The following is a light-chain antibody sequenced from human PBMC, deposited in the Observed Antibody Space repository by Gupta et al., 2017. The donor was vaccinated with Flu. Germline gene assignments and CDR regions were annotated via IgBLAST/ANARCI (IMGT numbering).Light chain of an antibody. V-gene: IGLV3-1*01. CDR2: QDS. CDR3: QAWDSSTLYV. Sequence: SFDLTQPPSVSVSPGQTASITCSGDQLGYKYTCWYQQKPGQSPVLLIYQDSKRPSGIPERFSGSNSGNTATLTISGTQAVDEADYYCQAWDSSTLYVFGTGTKVTGL. J-gene: IGLJ1*01. CDR1: QLGYKY.